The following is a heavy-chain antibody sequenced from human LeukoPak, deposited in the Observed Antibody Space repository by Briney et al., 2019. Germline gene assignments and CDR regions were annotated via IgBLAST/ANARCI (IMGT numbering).Heavy chain of an antibody. V-gene: IGHV3-30-3*01. CDR2: ISYDGNNK. D-gene: IGHD3-22*01. Sequence: GGSLRLSCAASGFTFSSYAMHWVRQAPGKGLEWVAVISYDGNNKYYADSVKGRFTISRDKSENTLYLQMNSLRPEDTAVCYCVRETRFYDSSGYYPDYWGQGTLVTVSS. J-gene: IGHJ4*02. CDR3: VRETRFYDSSGYYPDY. CDR1: GFTFSSYA.